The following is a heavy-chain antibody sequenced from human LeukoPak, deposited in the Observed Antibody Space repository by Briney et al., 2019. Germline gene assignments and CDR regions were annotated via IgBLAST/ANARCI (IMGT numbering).Heavy chain of an antibody. CDR2: IHTSGST. J-gene: IGHJ4*02. Sequence: PSATLSLTCIVAGGSISSGSYQWTWIRQPAGKGLEWIGRIHTSGSTNYNPSLKSRVTISVDTSKNQFSLKLSSVTAADTAVYYCARDGARGSGFINFCGQGTLVTVSS. V-gene: IGHV4-61*02. D-gene: IGHD5-12*01. CDR1: GGSISSGSYQ. CDR3: ARDGARGSGFINF.